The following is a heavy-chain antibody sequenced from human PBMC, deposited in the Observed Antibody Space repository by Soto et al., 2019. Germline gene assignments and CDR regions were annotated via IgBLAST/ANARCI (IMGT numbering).Heavy chain of an antibody. J-gene: IGHJ4*02. CDR3: ARTVGAAYYFGF. D-gene: IGHD1-26*01. CDR1: GGSMSKYY. V-gene: IGHV4-4*07. Sequence: SETLSLTCNVSGGSMSKYYWSWIRQPAGKGLEWIGRVYTSGSTNYNPSLKSRVTMSIDTSNNHFSLKLNSVTAADTAVYYCARTVGAAYYFGFWGQGTLVTVSS. CDR2: VYTSGST.